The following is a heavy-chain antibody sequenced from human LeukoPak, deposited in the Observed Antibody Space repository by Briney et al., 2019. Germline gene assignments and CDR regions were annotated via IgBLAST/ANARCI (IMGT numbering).Heavy chain of an antibody. V-gene: IGHV4-34*01. J-gene: IGHJ4*02. CDR2: INHSGST. CDR1: GGSFSGYY. Sequence: PSETLSLTCAVYGGSFSGYYWSWIRQPPGKGLEWIGEINHSGSTNYDPSLKSRVTISVDTSKNQFSLKLSSVTAADTAVYYCAGGTAMVSTDYWGQGTLVTVSS. CDR3: AGGTAMVSTDY. D-gene: IGHD5-18*01.